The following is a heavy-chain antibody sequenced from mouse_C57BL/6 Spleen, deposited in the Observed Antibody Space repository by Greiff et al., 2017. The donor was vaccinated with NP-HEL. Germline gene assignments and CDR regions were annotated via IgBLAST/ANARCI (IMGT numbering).Heavy chain of an antibody. J-gene: IGHJ2*01. Sequence: QVQLQQPGAELVRPGSSVKLSCKASGYTFTSYWMDWVKQRPGQGLEWIGNIYPSDSETHYNQKFKDKATLTVDKSSSTAYMQLSSLTSEDSAVYYCARSGGRGYGNDWGQGTTLTVSS. D-gene: IGHD2-10*02. CDR2: IYPSDSET. CDR1: GYTFTSYW. CDR3: ARSGGRGYGND. V-gene: IGHV1-61*01.